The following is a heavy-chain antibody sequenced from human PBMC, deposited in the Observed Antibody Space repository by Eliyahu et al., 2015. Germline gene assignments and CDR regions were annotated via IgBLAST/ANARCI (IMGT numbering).Heavy chain of an antibody. CDR1: GGSLXXYF. CDR2: INDSGHT. D-gene: IGHD3-22*01. J-gene: IGHJ4*02. V-gene: IGHV4-34*01. CDR3: ARPQLYSYDEDNWGDF. Sequence: QVHLQQGGAGLLKPSETLSLNCGFSGGSLXXYFWTWLRQTPGRGLEWLGEINDSGHTNYNPSLKSRVTISVDTSKNQFSLRLRSVTAADTAVYYCARPQLYSYDEDNWGDFWGQGAQVTVSS.